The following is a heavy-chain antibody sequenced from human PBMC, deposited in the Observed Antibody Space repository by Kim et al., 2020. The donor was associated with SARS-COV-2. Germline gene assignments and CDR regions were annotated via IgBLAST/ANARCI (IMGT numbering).Heavy chain of an antibody. CDR2: ISYDGSNK. D-gene: IGHD6-19*01. V-gene: IGHV3-30*18. J-gene: IGHJ6*02. Sequence: GGSLRLSCAASGFTFSSYGMHWVRQAPGKGLEWVAVISYDGSNKYYADSVKGRFTISRDNSKNTLYLRMNSLRAEDTAVYYCAKEEGSGYSSGWTYYYYGMDVWGQGTTVTVSS. CDR3: AKEEGSGYSSGWTYYYYGMDV. CDR1: GFTFSSYG.